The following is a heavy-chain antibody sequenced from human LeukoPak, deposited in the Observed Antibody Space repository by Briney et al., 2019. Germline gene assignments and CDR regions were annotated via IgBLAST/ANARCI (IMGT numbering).Heavy chain of an antibody. Sequence: KPSETLSLTCAVYGGSFSGYYWSWIRQPPGKGLEWIGYIHYSGSTNYNPYLKSRVTISVDTSKNQFSLKLSSVTAADTAVYYCARAPTTVTLIDYWGQGTLVTVSS. CDR1: GGSFSGYY. J-gene: IGHJ4*02. D-gene: IGHD4-17*01. V-gene: IGHV4-59*01. CDR2: IHYSGST. CDR3: ARAPTTVTLIDY.